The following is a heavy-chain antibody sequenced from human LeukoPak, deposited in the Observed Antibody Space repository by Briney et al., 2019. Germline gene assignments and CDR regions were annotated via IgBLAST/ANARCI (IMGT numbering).Heavy chain of an antibody. CDR2: IYYSGTT. D-gene: IGHD6-13*01. V-gene: IGHV4-59*01. Sequence: SETLSLTCTVSGGSISSYYWSWIRQPPGKGLEWIGYIYYSGTTNYNPSPKSRVTISVDTFKNQFSLKLSSVTAADTAVYYCARGVYIAAAQYGYWGQGTLVTVSS. J-gene: IGHJ4*02. CDR1: GGSISSYY. CDR3: ARGVYIAAAQYGY.